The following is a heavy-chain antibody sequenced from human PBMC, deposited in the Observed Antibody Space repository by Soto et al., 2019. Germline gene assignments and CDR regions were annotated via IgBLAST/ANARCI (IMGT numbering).Heavy chain of an antibody. D-gene: IGHD3-10*01. V-gene: IGHV4-39*01. CDR1: GGSSSSSSYY. Sequence: SETLSLTCTVSGGSSSSSSYYWGWIRQPPGKGLEWIVGIYYSGSTDYNPSLKSRVTISVDTSKNKFSLRLSSVTAADTAVYFCENIVRGAQYSLDYWVQGTLVTVSS. CDR3: ENIVRGAQYSLDY. J-gene: IGHJ4*02. CDR2: IYYSGST.